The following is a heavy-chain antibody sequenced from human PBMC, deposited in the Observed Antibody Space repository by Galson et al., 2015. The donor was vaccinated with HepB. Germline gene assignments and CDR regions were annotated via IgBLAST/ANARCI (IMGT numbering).Heavy chain of an antibody. J-gene: IGHJ2*01. V-gene: IGHV3-64D*06. Sequence: SLRLSCAASGFTFSSYAMHWVRQAPGKGLEYVSAISSNGGSTYYADSVKGRFTISRDNSKNTLYLQMSSLRAEDTAVYYCVTSRGHGSGKGGYFDLWGRGTLVTVSS. CDR3: VTSRGHGSGKGGYFDL. D-gene: IGHD3-10*01. CDR2: ISSNGGST. CDR1: GFTFSSYA.